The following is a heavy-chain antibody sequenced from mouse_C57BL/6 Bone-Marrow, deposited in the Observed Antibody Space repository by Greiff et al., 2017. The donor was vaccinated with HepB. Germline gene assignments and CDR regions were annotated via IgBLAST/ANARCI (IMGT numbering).Heavy chain of an antibody. CDR2: IWGVGST. Sequence: VHLVESGPGLVAPSQSLSITCTVSGFSLTSYGVDWVRQSPGKGLEWLGVIWGVGSTNYNSALKSRLSISKDNSKSQVFLKMNSLQTVDTAMYYCASAGRGFAYWGQGTLFTVSA. CDR3: ASAGRGFAY. V-gene: IGHV2-6*01. J-gene: IGHJ3*01. CDR1: GFSLTSYG.